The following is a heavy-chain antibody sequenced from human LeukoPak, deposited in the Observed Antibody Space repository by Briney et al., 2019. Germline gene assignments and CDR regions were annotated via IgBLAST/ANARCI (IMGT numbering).Heavy chain of an antibody. V-gene: IGHV1-69*13. CDR1: GGTFSSYA. Sequence: SVKVSCTASGGTFSSYAISWVRQAPGQGLEWMGGIIPIFGTANYAQKFQGRVTITADESTSTAYMELSSLRSEDTAVYYCASADSSGYYYPSEYFQHWGQGTLVTVSS. CDR3: ASADSSGYYYPSEYFQH. D-gene: IGHD3-22*01. CDR2: IIPIFGTA. J-gene: IGHJ1*01.